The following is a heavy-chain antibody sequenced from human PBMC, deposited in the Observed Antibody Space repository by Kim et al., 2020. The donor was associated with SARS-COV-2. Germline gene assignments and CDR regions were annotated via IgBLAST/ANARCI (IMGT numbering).Heavy chain of an antibody. Sequence: GESLKISCKGSGYSFTSYWIGWVRQMPGKGLEWMGIIYPGDSDTRYSPSFQGQVTISADKSISTAYLQWSSLKASDTAMYYCARQGGYSYGYDAHFDYWGQGTLVTVSS. V-gene: IGHV5-51*01. CDR3: ARQGGYSYGYDAHFDY. CDR2: IYPGDSDT. CDR1: GYSFTSYW. D-gene: IGHD5-18*01. J-gene: IGHJ4*02.